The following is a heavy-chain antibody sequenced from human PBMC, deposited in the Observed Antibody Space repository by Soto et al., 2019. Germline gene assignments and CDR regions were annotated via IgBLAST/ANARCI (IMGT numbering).Heavy chain of an antibody. Sequence: QVTLKESGPVLVKPTETLTLTCTVSGFSLSNARMGVSWIRQPPGKALEWLAHIFSNDEKSYSTSLKSRLTITKDXXKXQAXLTMTNMDPVDTATYYCARRHLRHYYGSGSEYFDYWGQGTLVTVSS. V-gene: IGHV2-26*01. CDR1: GFSLSNARMG. CDR2: IFSNDEK. J-gene: IGHJ4*02. CDR3: ARRHLRHYYGSGSEYFDY. D-gene: IGHD3-10*01.